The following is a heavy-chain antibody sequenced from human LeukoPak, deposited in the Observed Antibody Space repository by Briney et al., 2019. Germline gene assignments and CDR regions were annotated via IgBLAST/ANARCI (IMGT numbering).Heavy chain of an antibody. CDR3: ARDPSGFYGFDY. J-gene: IGHJ4*02. Sequence: SETLSLTCTVSGDSISTRYWTWIRQPPGKGLEWIGYIIYSGTTNFNPSLKSRVTMSVDTSKNQFSLKLNSVTAADTAVCYCARDPSGFYGFDYWGQGTLVTVSS. V-gene: IGHV4-59*11. CDR1: GDSISTRY. CDR2: IIYSGTT. D-gene: IGHD3-22*01.